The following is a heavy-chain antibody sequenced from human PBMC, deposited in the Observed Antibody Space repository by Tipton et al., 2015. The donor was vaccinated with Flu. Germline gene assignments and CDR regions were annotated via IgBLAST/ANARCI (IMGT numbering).Heavy chain of an antibody. CDR3: AKISGARIGYFDN. V-gene: IGHV3-23*01. CDR1: GFTFSSYA. CDR2: ISAGGGST. D-gene: IGHD6-19*01. Sequence: SLRLSCAASGFTFSSYAMSWVRQAPGKGLEWVSAISAGGGSTYYAGSVKGRFTISRDNSKNTLYLQMNSLRAEDTAVYYCAKISGARIGYFDNWGQGTLVTVSS. J-gene: IGHJ4*02.